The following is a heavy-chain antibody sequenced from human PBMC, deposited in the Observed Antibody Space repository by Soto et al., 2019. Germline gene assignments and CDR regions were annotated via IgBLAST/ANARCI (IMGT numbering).Heavy chain of an antibody. D-gene: IGHD6-19*01. CDR1: GGSISSYY. CDR2: IYYSGST. CDR3: AGLGQWLTHFDY. V-gene: IGHV4-59*01. J-gene: IGHJ4*02. Sequence: SETLSLTCTVSGGSISSYYWSWIRQPPGKGLEWIGYIYYSGSTNYNPSLKSRVTISVDTSKNQFSLKLSSVTAADTAVYYCAGLGQWLTHFDYWGQGTLVTVSS.